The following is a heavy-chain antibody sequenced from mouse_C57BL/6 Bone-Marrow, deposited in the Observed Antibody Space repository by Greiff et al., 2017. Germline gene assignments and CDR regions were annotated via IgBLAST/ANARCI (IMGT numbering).Heavy chain of an antibody. CDR3: TTYYYGGWFAY. D-gene: IGHD1-1*01. Sequence: EVQLQESGAELVRPGASVKLSCTASGFNIKDDYMHWVKQRPEQGLEWIGWIDPENGATEYASKFQGKATITADTSSNTAYLQRSSLTSEDTAVYYCTTYYYGGWFAYWGPGTLVTVSA. V-gene: IGHV14-4*01. CDR1: GFNIKDDY. CDR2: IDPENGAT. J-gene: IGHJ3*01.